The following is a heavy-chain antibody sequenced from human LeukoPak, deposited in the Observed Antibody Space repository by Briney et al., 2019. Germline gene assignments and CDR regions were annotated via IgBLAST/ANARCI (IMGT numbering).Heavy chain of an antibody. CDR3: ATKYSSGPDY. V-gene: IGHV3-30*02. CDR2: IRYDGSNK. Sequence: GGSLRLSCVASGFTFSNYGMHWVRQAPGKGLEWVAFIRYDGSNKYYADSVKGRFTISRDNAKNSLYLQMNSLRAEDTAVYYCATKYSSGPDYWGQGTLVTVSS. D-gene: IGHD6-19*01. CDR1: GFTFSNYG. J-gene: IGHJ4*02.